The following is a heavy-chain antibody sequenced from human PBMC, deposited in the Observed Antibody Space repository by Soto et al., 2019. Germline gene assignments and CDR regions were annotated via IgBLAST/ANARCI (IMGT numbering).Heavy chain of an antibody. CDR2: IYHSGST. J-gene: IGHJ4*02. D-gene: IGHD3-10*01. CDR3: ARAGRITMVRGVIIRPPLDY. Sequence: SETLSLTCAVSGGSISSGGYSWSWIRQPPGKGLEWIGYIYHSGSTYYNPSLKSRVTISVDTSKNQFSLKLSSVTAADTAVYYCARAGRITMVRGVIIRPPLDYWGQGTLVTVSS. V-gene: IGHV4-30-2*01. CDR1: GGSISSGGYS.